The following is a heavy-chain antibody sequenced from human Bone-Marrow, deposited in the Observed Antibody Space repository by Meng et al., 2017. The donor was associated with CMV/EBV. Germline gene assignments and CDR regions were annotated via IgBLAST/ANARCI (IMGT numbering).Heavy chain of an antibody. CDR2: IYYSGST. J-gene: IGHJ3*02. Sequence: SETLSLTCTVSGGSISSSSYYWGWIRQPPGKGLEWIGSIYYSGSTYYNQSLKSRVTISVDTSKNQFSLKLSSVTAADTAVYYCARHRYSGSYSGAFDIWGQGTMVTVSS. CDR3: ARHRYSGSYSGAFDI. D-gene: IGHD1-26*01. CDR1: GGSISSSSYY. V-gene: IGHV4-39*01.